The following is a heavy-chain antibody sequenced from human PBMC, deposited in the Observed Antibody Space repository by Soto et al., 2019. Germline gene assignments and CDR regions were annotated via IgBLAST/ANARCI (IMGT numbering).Heavy chain of an antibody. D-gene: IGHD3-3*01. CDR2: INPSGGST. J-gene: IGHJ5*02. V-gene: IGHV1-46*01. CDR1: GYPFTSYY. Sequence: SVKVSCTASGYPFTSYYMHWVRKATGQGLEWMGIINPSGGSTSYAQKFQGRVTMTRDTSTSTVYMELSSLRSEDTAVYYCARGVLSIFGVVIGWFDPWGQGTLVTVSS. CDR3: ARGVLSIFGVVIGWFDP.